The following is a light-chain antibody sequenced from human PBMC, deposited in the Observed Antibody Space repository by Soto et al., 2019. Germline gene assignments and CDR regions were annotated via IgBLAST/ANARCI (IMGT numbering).Light chain of an antibody. CDR1: SSNIGSNT. V-gene: IGLV1-44*01. J-gene: IGLJ1*01. CDR2: NNH. Sequence: QSVPTQPPSASGTPGQSVTISCSGSSSNIGSNTVNWYQQLPGAAPKLLIYNNHQRPSGVPDRFSGSKSGTSAFLAISGLQSEDEADYYCATWDDSLNALYVFGPGTKLTVL. CDR3: ATWDDSLNALYV.